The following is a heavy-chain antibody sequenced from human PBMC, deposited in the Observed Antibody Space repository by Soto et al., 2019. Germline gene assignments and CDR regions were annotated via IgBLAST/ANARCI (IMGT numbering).Heavy chain of an antibody. CDR3: ARGYLLWGDV. V-gene: IGHV3-7*01. J-gene: IGHJ6*02. Sequence: GGSLRLSCAGSGFTFSPYVMSWVRQAPGKGPEWVASVNQDGSQTSYVDSVKGRVTITRDTSASTAYMELSSLRSEDTAVYYWARGYLLWGDVWGQGTTVTVSS. CDR2: VNQDGSQT. CDR1: GFTFSPYV. D-gene: IGHD3-10*01.